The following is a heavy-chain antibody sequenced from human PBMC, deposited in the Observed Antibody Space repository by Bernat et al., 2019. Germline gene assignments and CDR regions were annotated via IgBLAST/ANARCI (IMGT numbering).Heavy chain of an antibody. Sequence: EVQLVESGGGLVQPGGSLRLSCAASGFTVSSNYMSWVRQAPGKGLEWVSVIYIGGSTYYPGSVKGRFTISRDNSKNTLYLQMNSLRAEDTAVYYCTAGIGVFIAVAGTPSRDYWGQGALVTVSS. D-gene: IGHD6-19*01. V-gene: IGHV3-66*01. J-gene: IGHJ4*02. CDR2: IYIGGST. CDR1: GFTVSSNY. CDR3: TAGIGVFIAVAGTPSRDY.